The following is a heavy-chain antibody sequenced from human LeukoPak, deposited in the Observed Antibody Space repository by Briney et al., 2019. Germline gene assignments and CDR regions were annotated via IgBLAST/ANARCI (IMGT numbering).Heavy chain of an antibody. CDR2: ISGSGGST. D-gene: IGHD6-19*01. CDR3: AQGPYGAVAGPGDY. Sequence: GGSLRLSCVASGLTFSSYEMNWVRQAPGKGLEWVSAISGSGGSTYYPDSVKGRFTISRDNYKNTLYLQMNSLRAEDTAVYYCAQGPYGAVAGPGDYWGQGTLVTVSS. CDR1: GLTFSSYE. J-gene: IGHJ4*02. V-gene: IGHV3-23*01.